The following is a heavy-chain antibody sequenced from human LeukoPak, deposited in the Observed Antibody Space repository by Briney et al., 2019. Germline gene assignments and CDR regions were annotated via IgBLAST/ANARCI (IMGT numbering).Heavy chain of an antibody. V-gene: IGHV3-53*01. J-gene: IGHJ4*02. CDR2: IYSDNT. CDR3: ARGTYCAAGGCYSTFDS. CDR1: GFTFSSST. D-gene: IGHD2-21*02. Sequence: GSLRLSCAASGFTFSSSTMNWVRQAPGKGLEWVSFIYSDNTHYSDSVKGRFTISRDNSKNTLYLQMDSLRVEDTALYFCARGTYCAAGGCYSTFDSWGQGTLVTVSS.